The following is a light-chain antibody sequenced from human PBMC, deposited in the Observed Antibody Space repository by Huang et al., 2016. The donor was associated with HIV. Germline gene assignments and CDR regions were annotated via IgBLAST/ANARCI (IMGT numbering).Light chain of an antibody. Sequence: DIQMTQSPSSLSASVGDRVAITCQASQDISNYLNWYQQKPGKAPKVLSYDASTLETGVPSRFSGSGSGTDFTFTISSLQPDDIATYYCQQYDSLPPTFGQGTKVEIK. V-gene: IGKV1-33*01. CDR1: QDISNY. CDR3: QQYDSLPPT. J-gene: IGKJ1*01. CDR2: DAS.